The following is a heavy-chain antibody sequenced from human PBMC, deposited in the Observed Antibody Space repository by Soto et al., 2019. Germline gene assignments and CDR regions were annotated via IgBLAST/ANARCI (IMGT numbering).Heavy chain of an antibody. J-gene: IGHJ6*02. CDR2: ISSSSSYT. D-gene: IGHD3-3*01. V-gene: IGHV3-11*06. CDR1: GFTFSDYY. Sequence: GGSLRLSCAASGFTFSDYYMSWIRQAPGKGLEWVSYISSSSSYTNYADSAKGRFTISRDNAKNSLYLQMNSLRAEDTAVYYCARGGGGYDFWSGYRAYYYGMDVWGQGTTVTVSS. CDR3: ARGGGGYDFWSGYRAYYYGMDV.